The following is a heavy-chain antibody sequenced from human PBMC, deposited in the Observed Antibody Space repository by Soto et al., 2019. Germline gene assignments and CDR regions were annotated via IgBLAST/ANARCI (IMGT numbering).Heavy chain of an antibody. D-gene: IGHD2-2*01. CDR1: GDTFTSND. Sequence: QVQLVQSGDEGKKPGASVKVSCKASGDTFTSNDINWVRQAPGQGPEWMGWMNPDNGKTGFAQKFQGRITMTRNTSISTVYMELSSLRSDDTAVYFCARPLCSSTRCGPYFFDSWGQGSLVTVSS. CDR2: MNPDNGKT. J-gene: IGHJ4*02. CDR3: ARPLCSSTRCGPYFFDS. V-gene: IGHV1-8*01.